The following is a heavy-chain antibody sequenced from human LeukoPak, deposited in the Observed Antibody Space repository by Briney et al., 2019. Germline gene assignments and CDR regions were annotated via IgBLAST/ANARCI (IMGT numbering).Heavy chain of an antibody. D-gene: IGHD6-13*01. J-gene: IGHJ5*02. CDR1: GGTFSSYA. Sequence: SVKVSCKASGGTFSSYAISWVRQAPGQGLEWMGRIIPILGIANYAQKFQGRVTITADKSTSTAYMELSSLRSEDMAVYYCARDQGRPTSSSWYGFWFDPWGQGTLVTVSS. V-gene: IGHV1-69*04. CDR3: ARDQGRPTSSSWYGFWFDP. CDR2: IIPILGIA.